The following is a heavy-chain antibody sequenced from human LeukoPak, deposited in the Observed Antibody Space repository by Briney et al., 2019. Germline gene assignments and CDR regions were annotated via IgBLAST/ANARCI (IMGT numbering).Heavy chain of an antibody. CDR3: ARRIAAAAAPYYFDY. Sequence: GGSLRLSCAASGFTFSSYAMTWVRQAPGKGLEWVSALSGSGGTTYDADSVKGRFTISRDNSENTLHLQMSSLRAEDTAVYYCARRIAAAAAPYYFDYWGQGTLVTVSS. CDR1: GFTFSSYA. D-gene: IGHD6-13*01. V-gene: IGHV3-23*01. CDR2: LSGSGGTT. J-gene: IGHJ4*02.